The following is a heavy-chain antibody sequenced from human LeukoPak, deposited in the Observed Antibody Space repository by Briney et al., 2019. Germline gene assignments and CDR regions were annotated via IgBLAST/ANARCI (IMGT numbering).Heavy chain of an antibody. CDR1: GYTFTSYG. D-gene: IGHD1-26*01. V-gene: IGHV1-18*01. J-gene: IGHJ4*02. CDR2: ISAYNGNT. Sequence: ASVKVSCKASGYTFTSYGISWVRQAPGQGLEWMGWISAYNGNTNYAQKLQGRVTMTTDTSTSTAYMELSSLRSEDTAVYYCARDLLPGEPLDYWGQGTLVTVSS. CDR3: ARDLLPGEPLDY.